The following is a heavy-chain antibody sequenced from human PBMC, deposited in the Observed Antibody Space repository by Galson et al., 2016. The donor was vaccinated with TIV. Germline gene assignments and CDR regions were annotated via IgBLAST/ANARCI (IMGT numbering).Heavy chain of an antibody. CDR2: ISAYNGNT. CDR1: GYTFTSYG. CDR3: AREYYYYAMDV. J-gene: IGHJ6*02. Sequence: SVKASCKASGYTFTSYGINWMRQVPGQGLEWVGWISAYNGNTNYAQMLQGRVTMTTDTSTSTAYMELRSLRSDDTAVYYCAREYYYYAMDVWGQGTTVTVSS. V-gene: IGHV1-18*01.